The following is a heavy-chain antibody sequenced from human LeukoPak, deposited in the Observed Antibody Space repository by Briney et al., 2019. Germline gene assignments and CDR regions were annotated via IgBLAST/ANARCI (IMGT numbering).Heavy chain of an antibody. D-gene: IGHD3-22*01. CDR2: ISGSSSDI. J-gene: IGHJ4*02. CDR3: ARRGYSDSSGYDY. V-gene: IGHV3-21*01. CDR1: GVTLSNAW. Sequence: GGSLRLSCAASGVTLSNAWMNWVRQAPAKGLEWVSSISGSSSDIYYADSVKGRFTISRDNAKNSLYLRINSLRAEDTAIYYCARRGYSDSSGYDYWGQGTLVTVSS.